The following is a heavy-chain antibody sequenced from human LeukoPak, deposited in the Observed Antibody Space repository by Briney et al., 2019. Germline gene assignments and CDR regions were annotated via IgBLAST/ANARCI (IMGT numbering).Heavy chain of an antibody. V-gene: IGHV3-66*01. Sequence: GGSLRLSCAASGFTVSSNYMSWVRQAPGKGLEWVSVIYSGGSTYYADSVKGRFTISGDNSKNTLYLQMNSLRAEDTAVYYCARDHTSSGWSNFDYWGQGTLVTASS. J-gene: IGHJ4*02. CDR1: GFTVSSNY. CDR2: IYSGGST. D-gene: IGHD6-19*01. CDR3: ARDHTSSGWSNFDY.